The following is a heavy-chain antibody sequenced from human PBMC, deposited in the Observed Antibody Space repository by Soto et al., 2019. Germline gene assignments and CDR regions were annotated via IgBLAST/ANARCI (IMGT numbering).Heavy chain of an antibody. Sequence: SVKVSCKASVFTSSGISWVRQAPGQRLEWMGWINPNSGGTNYAQKFQGRVTMTRDTSISTAYMELSRLRSDDTAVYYCARDRITMVRGVIPNWFDPWGQGTLVTVSS. V-gene: IGHV1-2*02. CDR1: VFTSSG. J-gene: IGHJ5*02. CDR2: INPNSGGT. D-gene: IGHD3-10*01. CDR3: ARDRITMVRGVIPNWFDP.